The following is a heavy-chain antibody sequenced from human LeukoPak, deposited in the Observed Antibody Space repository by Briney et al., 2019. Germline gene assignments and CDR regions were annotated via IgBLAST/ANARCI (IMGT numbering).Heavy chain of an antibody. CDR3: ARLLGYCSGGSCYGSEDY. D-gene: IGHD2-15*01. V-gene: IGHV4-34*01. CDR2: INHSGST. CDR1: GGSFSGYY. Sequence: SETLSLTCAVYGGSFSGYYWSWIRQPPGKGLEWIGEINHSGSTNYNPSLKSRVTISVDTSKNQFSLKLSSVTAADTAVYYCARLLGYCSGGSCYGSEDYWGQGTLVTVSS. J-gene: IGHJ4*02.